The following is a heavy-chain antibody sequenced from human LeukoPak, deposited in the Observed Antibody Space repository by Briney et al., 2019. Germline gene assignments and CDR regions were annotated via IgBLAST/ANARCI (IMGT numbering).Heavy chain of an antibody. Sequence: PGRSLRLSCAASGFSFSSSVMHWVRQAPGKGLEWVAVISHDGSDKFYADSVKGRFTISRDNSKNTLYVQMNSLRAEDTAVYYCAKDTKVAVLFDSFEIWGLGTMVTVSS. CDR2: ISHDGSDK. CDR3: AKDTKVAVLFDSFEI. V-gene: IGHV3-30*18. D-gene: IGHD6-19*01. J-gene: IGHJ3*02. CDR1: GFSFSSSV.